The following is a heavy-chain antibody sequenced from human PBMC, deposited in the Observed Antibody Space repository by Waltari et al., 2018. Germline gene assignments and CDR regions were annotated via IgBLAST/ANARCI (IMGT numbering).Heavy chain of an antibody. CDR1: GGSIDSTYNY. CDR2: HYYSGST. D-gene: IGHD2-15*01. Sequence: LTCTVSGGSIDSTYNYWGWIRQPPGKGLEWIGSHYYSGSTHYNPSLKSRVTISVDTSKNQFSLKLTSVTAADTAVYYCVQLPGYWGQGILVTVSS. CDR3: VQLPGY. J-gene: IGHJ4*02. V-gene: IGHV4-39*01.